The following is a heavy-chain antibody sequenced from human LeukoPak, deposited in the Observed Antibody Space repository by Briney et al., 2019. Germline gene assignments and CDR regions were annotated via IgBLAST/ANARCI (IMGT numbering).Heavy chain of an antibody. CDR1: GYSISSGYY. Sequence: SETLSLTCTVSGYSISSGYYWGWIRQPPGKGLEWIGSIYHSGSTYYNPSLKSRVTISVDTSKNQFSLKLSSVTAADTAVYYCARGVPPLRPDAFDIWGQGTMVTVSS. CDR3: ARGVPPLRPDAFDI. J-gene: IGHJ3*02. V-gene: IGHV4-38-2*02. D-gene: IGHD5/OR15-5a*01. CDR2: IYHSGST.